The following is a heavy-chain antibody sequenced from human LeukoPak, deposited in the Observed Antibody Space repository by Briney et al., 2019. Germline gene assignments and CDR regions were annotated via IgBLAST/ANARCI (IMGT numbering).Heavy chain of an antibody. CDR3: ARGVAVAGRGTFDY. Sequence: PGGSLRLSCAASGLTFSSYSMNWVRQAPGKGLEWVSSISSSSSYIYYADSVKGRFTISRDNAKNSLYLQMNSLRAEDTAVYYCARGVAVAGRGTFDYWGQGTLVTVSS. D-gene: IGHD6-19*01. J-gene: IGHJ4*02. CDR2: ISSSSSYI. V-gene: IGHV3-21*01. CDR1: GLTFSSYS.